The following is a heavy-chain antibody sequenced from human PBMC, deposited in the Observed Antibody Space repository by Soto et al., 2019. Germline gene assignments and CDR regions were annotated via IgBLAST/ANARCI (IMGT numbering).Heavy chain of an antibody. CDR3: TTASYYDILTGYYRRQSFDY. Sequence: GGSLRLSCAASGFTFSNAWMNWVRQAPGKGLEWVGRIKSKTDGGTTDYAAPVKGRFTISRDDSKNTLYLQMNSLKTEDTAVYYCTTASYYDILTGYYRRQSFDYWGQGTLVTVSS. J-gene: IGHJ4*02. CDR1: GFTFSNAW. CDR2: IKSKTDGGTT. V-gene: IGHV3-15*07. D-gene: IGHD3-9*01.